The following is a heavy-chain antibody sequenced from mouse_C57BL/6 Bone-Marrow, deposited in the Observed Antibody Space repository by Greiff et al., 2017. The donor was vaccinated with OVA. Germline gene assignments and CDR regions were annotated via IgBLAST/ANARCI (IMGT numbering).Heavy chain of an antibody. V-gene: IGHV1-62-2*01. J-gene: IGHJ2*01. CDR2: FYPGSGCI. CDR3: ERRNYDYDRTYFDY. Sequence: QVQLKQSGAELVKPGASVKLSCKASGYTFTEYTIHWVKQRSGQGLEWIGWFYPGSGCIKYNEKFKDKATLTADKSASTVYMELSRLRSEDSAVYFCERRNYDYDRTYFDYWGQGTTLTVSS. D-gene: IGHD2-4*01. CDR1: GYTFTEYT.